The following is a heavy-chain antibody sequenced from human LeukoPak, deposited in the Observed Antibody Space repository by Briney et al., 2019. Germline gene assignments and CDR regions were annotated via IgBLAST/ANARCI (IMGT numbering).Heavy chain of an antibody. V-gene: IGHV3-21*01. CDR2: MSIISGIK. Sequence: GGSLRLSCAASGFTFSRYSMKWVRQAPGKGLEWVSSMSIISGIKYYADSVKGRLTISRDNGENSLYLQMNSLRVEDTAVYYCAREFEYRTSGAGYWGQGTLVTVSS. J-gene: IGHJ4*02. D-gene: IGHD6-6*01. CDR3: AREFEYRTSGAGY. CDR1: GFTFSRYS.